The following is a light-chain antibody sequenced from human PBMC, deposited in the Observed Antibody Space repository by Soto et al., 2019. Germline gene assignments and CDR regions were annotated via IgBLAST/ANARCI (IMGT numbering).Light chain of an antibody. CDR3: QQYSNWPLT. V-gene: IGKV3-15*01. CDR1: QTVYNN. Sequence: EIVMTQSPATLSVSPGERATLSCRASQTVYNNLAWYQQKPGQPPRLLIYGASARATAIPARFSGSGSGTEFTLTISSLQSEDFAVYYCQQYSNWPLTFGGGTKVEIK. CDR2: GAS. J-gene: IGKJ4*01.